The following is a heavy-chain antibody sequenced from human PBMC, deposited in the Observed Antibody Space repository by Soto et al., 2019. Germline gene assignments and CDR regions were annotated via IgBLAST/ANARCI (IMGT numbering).Heavy chain of an antibody. CDR1: GDTFNFYS. CDR2: VNPILSMS. Sequence: QVQLVQSGTEVKRPGSSVKVSCKASGDTFNFYSINWVRQAPGLGLEWMGRVNPILSMSNYAQRFQGRVTMTADKSTSTAYMELSGLRSDDTAIYYCATSYGSGYRAFDYRGQGALVTVSS. J-gene: IGHJ4*02. V-gene: IGHV1-69*04. D-gene: IGHD3-10*01. CDR3: ATSYGSGYRAFDY.